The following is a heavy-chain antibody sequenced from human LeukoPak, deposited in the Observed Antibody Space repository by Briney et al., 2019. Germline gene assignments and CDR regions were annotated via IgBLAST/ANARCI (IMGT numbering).Heavy chain of an antibody. CDR1: SESFSGYF. V-gene: IGHV4-34*01. D-gene: IGHD3-3*01. CDR3: TRDMEYPGAGFDY. CDR2: INYSGST. J-gene: IGHJ4*02. Sequence: PSEILSLTCAIYSESFSGYFWSWIRQPPGKGLEWIGEINYSGSTNYNPSLKSRVTISVDTSKNQFSLKLTSVAAADTAMYYCTRDMEYPGAGFDYWGQGIPVTVSS.